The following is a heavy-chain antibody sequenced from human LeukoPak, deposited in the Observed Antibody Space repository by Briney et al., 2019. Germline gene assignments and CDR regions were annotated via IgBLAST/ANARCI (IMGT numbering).Heavy chain of an antibody. Sequence: SVKVSCKASGGTFSSYAISWVRQAPGQGLEWMGGIIPIFGTANYAQKFQGRVTITADESTSTAYMELSSLRSEDTAVYYCARAPPSGYYSGYLYYFDYWGQGTLVTVSS. CDR3: ARAPPSGYYSGYLYYFDY. CDR2: IIPIFGTA. D-gene: IGHD3-22*01. CDR1: GGTFSSYA. V-gene: IGHV1-69*01. J-gene: IGHJ4*02.